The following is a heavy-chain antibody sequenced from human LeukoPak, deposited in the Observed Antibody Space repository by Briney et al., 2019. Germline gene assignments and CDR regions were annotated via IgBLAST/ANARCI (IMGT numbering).Heavy chain of an antibody. Sequence: GRSLRLSCAASGFTFTRYTMHWVRQAPGKGLEWVANINQDGSEKYHGDSVKGRFTISRDNAKSSLFLEMSSLRAEDTAVYYCADPPSDFWGQGTLVAVSS. CDR2: INQDGSEK. CDR3: ADPPSDF. J-gene: IGHJ4*02. CDR1: GFTFTRYT. V-gene: IGHV3-7*01.